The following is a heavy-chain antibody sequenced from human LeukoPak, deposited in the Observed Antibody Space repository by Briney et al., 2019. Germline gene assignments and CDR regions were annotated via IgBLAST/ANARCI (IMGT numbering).Heavy chain of an antibody. CDR3: ARAGNELRYFDWLSPHWFDP. CDR1: GGSISSSSYY. Sequence: SETLSLTCTVSGGSISSSSYYWGWIRQPPGKGLEWIGSIYYSGSTYYNPSLKSRVTISVDTSKNQFSLKLSSVTAADTAVYYCARAGNELRYFDWLSPHWFDPWGQGTLVTVSS. D-gene: IGHD3-9*01. CDR2: IYYSGST. J-gene: IGHJ5*02. V-gene: IGHV4-39*07.